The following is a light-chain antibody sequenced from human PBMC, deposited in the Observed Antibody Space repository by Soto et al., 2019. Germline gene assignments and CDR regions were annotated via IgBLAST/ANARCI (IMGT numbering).Light chain of an antibody. CDR2: DVS. V-gene: IGLV2-14*01. Sequence: QSVLTQPASVSGSPGQSITISCTGTSSDVGAYNYVSWYQQHPGKAPKLMICDVSNRPSGVSNRFSGSKSGNTASLTISGLQAEDEDDYYCSSYTSSSTLVFGTGTKVTVL. CDR3: SSYTSSSTLV. J-gene: IGLJ1*01. CDR1: SSDVGAYNY.